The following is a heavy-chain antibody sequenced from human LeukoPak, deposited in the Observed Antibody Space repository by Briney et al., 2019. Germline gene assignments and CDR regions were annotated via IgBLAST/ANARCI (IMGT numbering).Heavy chain of an antibody. D-gene: IGHD3-10*01. CDR3: ARAEGWFGELAFDY. V-gene: IGHV4-61*02. J-gene: IGHJ4*02. CDR1: GGSISSGSYY. Sequence: SGTLSLTCTVSGGSISSGSYYWSWIRQPAGKGLEWIVRIYTSGSTNYNPSLKSRVTISVDTSKNQFSLKLSSVTAADTAVYYCARAEGWFGELAFDYWGQGTLVTVSS. CDR2: IYTSGST.